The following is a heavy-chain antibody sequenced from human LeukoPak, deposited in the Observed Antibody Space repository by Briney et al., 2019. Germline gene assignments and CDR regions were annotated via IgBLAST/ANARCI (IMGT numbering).Heavy chain of an antibody. CDR1: GFTFSYYQ. D-gene: IGHD2-15*01. J-gene: IGHJ4*02. CDR2: ISGSGSTT. V-gene: IGHV3-48*03. CDR3: ARGFCSGGRCHFGY. Sequence: PGGSLRLSCAASGFTFSYYQMNWVRQAPGKGLEWISYISGSGSTTYFADSVKGRFTISRDDAKKSMYLQMNSLRDEDTAVYYCARGFCSGGRCHFGYWGQGTLVTVSS.